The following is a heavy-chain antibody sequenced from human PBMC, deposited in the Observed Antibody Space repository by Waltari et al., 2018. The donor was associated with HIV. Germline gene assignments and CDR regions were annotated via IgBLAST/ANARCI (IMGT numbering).Heavy chain of an antibody. Sequence: QLQLQESGPGLVTPSETLSLTCTVSGGSISSSSYYWGWIRQPPGKGLEWIGSSYYSGSTYYNPSLKSRVTISVDTSKNQFSLKLSSVTAADTAVYYCARQEAERKRGYSSSWYYWGQGTLVTVSS. D-gene: IGHD6-13*01. CDR1: GGSISSSSYY. CDR2: SYYSGST. J-gene: IGHJ4*02. V-gene: IGHV4-39*01. CDR3: ARQEAERKRGYSSSWYY.